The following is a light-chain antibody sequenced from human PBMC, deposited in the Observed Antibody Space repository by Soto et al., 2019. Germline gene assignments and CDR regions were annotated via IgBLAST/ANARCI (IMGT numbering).Light chain of an antibody. CDR1: QTISSW. V-gene: IGKV1-5*03. Sequence: DIQMTQSPSTLSGSVGDRVTITCRASQTISSWLAWYQQKPGKAPKLLIYKASTLKSGVPSSFSGSGSGTHFTFTISSLQTEDIGTYYCQQYDILPITFGRGTRLEIK. CDR3: QQYDILPIT. J-gene: IGKJ5*01. CDR2: KAS.